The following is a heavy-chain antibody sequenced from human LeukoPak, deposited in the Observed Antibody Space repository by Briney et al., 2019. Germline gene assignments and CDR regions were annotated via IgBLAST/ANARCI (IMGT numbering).Heavy chain of an antibody. CDR1: GGSISSYY. CDR3: ARGSQYSSSPFDF. D-gene: IGHD6-6*01. J-gene: IGHJ4*02. Sequence: PSETLSLTCTVSGGSISSYYWSWLRQPPGKGLEWIGYIYYSGSTNYNPSLKSRVTISVDTSKNQFSLKLSSATAADTAVYYCARGSQYSSSPFDFWGERTLVTVSS. CDR2: IYYSGST. V-gene: IGHV4-59*01.